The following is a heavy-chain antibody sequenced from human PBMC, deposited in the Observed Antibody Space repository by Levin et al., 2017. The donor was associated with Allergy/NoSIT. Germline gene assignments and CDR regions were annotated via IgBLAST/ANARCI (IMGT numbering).Heavy chain of an antibody. V-gene: IGHV3-30-3*01. CDR3: ARDLHDGSGSGIDH. D-gene: IGHD3-22*01. J-gene: IGHJ4*02. Sequence: HPGGSLRLSCAASGFTLSDYAMHWVRQAPGKGLEWVALITYDGNTKYYADSVKGRLTISRDTSTNTLYLQMNSLRSDDTAVYYCARDLHDGSGSGIDHWGQGILVTVSS. CDR2: ITYDGNTK. CDR1: GFTLSDYA.